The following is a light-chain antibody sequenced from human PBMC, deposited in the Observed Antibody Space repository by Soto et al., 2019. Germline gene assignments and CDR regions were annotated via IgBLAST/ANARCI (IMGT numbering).Light chain of an antibody. J-gene: IGKJ4*01. Sequence: DIQMTQSPSTLSASVGDRVTIACRASQSISGYLAWYQRKPGKAPKLLIYDASNLETGVPSRCSGSGSGTEFTLTINSLQPDDFATYYCQQYSAYPLTFGGGTKVEIK. CDR2: DAS. CDR1: QSISGY. CDR3: QQYSAYPLT. V-gene: IGKV1-5*01.